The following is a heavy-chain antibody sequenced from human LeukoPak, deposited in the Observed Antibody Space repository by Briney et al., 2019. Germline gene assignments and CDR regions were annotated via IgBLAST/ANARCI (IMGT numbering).Heavy chain of an antibody. CDR3: LAGSGSYYFDY. CDR2: IYPGDSDT. J-gene: IGHJ4*02. CDR1: GYRFTNYW. Sequence: GASLRISCKGFGYRFTNYWIGWVRQMPGKGLEWMGIIYPGDSDTRYSPSFQGQVTISADKSINTAYLQWSSLKASDTAMYCVLAGSGSYYFDYWGQGILVTVSS. V-gene: IGHV5-51*01. D-gene: IGHD3-10*01.